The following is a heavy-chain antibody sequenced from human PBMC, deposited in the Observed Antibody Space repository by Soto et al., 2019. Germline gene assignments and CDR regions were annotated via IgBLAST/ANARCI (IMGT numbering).Heavy chain of an antibody. Sequence: QVQLVESGGGVVQPGRSLRLSCTASGFDFSSHGFHWVRQAPGKGLEWVSAIWHDGSRKYYADSVKGRFTVSRDDPKSTLYLEMNSLRAEDTAVYHSARDDGITGLNYWGQGTLVTVSS. CDR2: IWHDGSRK. V-gene: IGHV3-33*01. D-gene: IGHD1-20*01. CDR3: ARDDGITGLNY. J-gene: IGHJ4*02. CDR1: GFDFSSHG.